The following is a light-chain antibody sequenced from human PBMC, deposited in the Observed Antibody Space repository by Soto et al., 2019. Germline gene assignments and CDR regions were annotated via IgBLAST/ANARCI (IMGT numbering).Light chain of an antibody. Sequence: PSSLPASLGDRGKITCRASQTVRSYLNRYKQKTGKXPXXXIYDTYNLQSGVPSRFSGRGFGTDFTLTIRRLQNEGCATYSCQQRGSSHSVGEGTRLEI. V-gene: IGKV1-39*01. CDR2: DTY. CDR3: QQRGSSHS. CDR1: QTVRSY. J-gene: IGKJ5*01.